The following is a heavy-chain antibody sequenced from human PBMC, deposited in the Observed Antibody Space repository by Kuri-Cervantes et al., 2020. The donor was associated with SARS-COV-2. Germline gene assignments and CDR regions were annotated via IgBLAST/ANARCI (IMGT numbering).Heavy chain of an antibody. CDR3: ARHGDSGWYNYYYYMDV. CDR1: GGSISSSSYY. V-gene: IGHV4-39*01. CDR2: IYYSGST. Sequence: GSLRLSCTVSGGSISSSSYYWGWIRQPPGKGLEWIGSIYYSGSTYYNPSLKSRVTISVDTSKNQFSLKPSSVTAADTAVYYCARHGDSGWYNYYYYMDVWGKGTTVTVSS. J-gene: IGHJ6*03. D-gene: IGHD6-19*01.